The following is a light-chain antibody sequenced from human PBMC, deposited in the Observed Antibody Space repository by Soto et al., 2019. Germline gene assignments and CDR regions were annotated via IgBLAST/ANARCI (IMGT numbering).Light chain of an antibody. CDR2: DAS. V-gene: IGKV3-11*01. Sequence: EIVLTQSPATLSLSPGERATLSCRASQSVSSYLAWYQQKPGQAPRLLIYDASNRATGIPARFSGSGSGTDFTLTISSLAPKDFAVYYCQQRSNWPPTFGGGTKVEIK. J-gene: IGKJ4*01. CDR1: QSVSSY. CDR3: QQRSNWPPT.